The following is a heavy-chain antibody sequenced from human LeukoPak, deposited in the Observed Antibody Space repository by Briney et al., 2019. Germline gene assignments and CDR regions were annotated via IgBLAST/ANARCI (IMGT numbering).Heavy chain of an antibody. CDR3: ARDKYYDSSGYYFYFDY. CDR1: GFTFSSYG. J-gene: IGHJ4*02. CDR2: IWYDGSNK. D-gene: IGHD3-22*01. V-gene: IGHV3-33*01. Sequence: PGGSLRLSCAASGFTFSSYGMHWVRQAPGKGLEWVAVIWYDGSNKYYAGSVKGRFTISRDNSKNTLYLQMGSLRAEDMAVYYCARDKYYDSSGYYFYFDYWGQGTLVTVSS.